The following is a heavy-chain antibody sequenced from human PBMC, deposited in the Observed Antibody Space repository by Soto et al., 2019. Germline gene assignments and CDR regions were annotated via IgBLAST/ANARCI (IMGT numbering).Heavy chain of an antibody. V-gene: IGHV1-58*01. D-gene: IGHD3-9*01. Sequence: SVKVSCKASGFTFTSSAVQWVRQARGQRLEWIGWIVVGSGNTNYAQKFQERVTITRDMSTSTAYMELSSLRSEDTAVYYCAADNRLGVPLLVILTGYPPDYYGMDVWGQGTTVTVSS. CDR1: GFTFTSSA. CDR2: IVVGSGNT. J-gene: IGHJ6*02. CDR3: AADNRLGVPLLVILTGYPPDYYGMDV.